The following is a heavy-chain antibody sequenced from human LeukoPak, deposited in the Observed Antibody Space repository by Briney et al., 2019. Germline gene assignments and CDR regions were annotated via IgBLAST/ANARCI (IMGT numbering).Heavy chain of an antibody. V-gene: IGHV3-30-3*01. CDR1: GFTFSSYA. D-gene: IGHD5-12*01. CDR2: ISYDGSNK. J-gene: IGHJ4*02. CDR3: ASKVNSGYEFDY. Sequence: PGGSLRLSCAASGFTFSSYAMHWVRQAPGKGLEWVAVISYDGSNKYYADSVKGRFTISRDNAKNSLYLQMNSLRAEDTAVYYCASKVNSGYEFDYWGQGTLVTVSS.